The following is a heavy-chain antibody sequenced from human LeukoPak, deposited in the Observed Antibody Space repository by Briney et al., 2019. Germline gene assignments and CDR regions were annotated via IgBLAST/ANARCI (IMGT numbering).Heavy chain of an antibody. V-gene: IGHV3-73*01. J-gene: IGHJ4*02. Sequence: PGGSLRLSCAASGFTFSDSGMHWVRQACGKGLEGGGRVRSGANNYATAYAASVRGRFTISRDDSRNTAYLQMNSLKTEDTAVYYCTTHGPSGGIDDFDFWGQGILVTVSP. CDR2: VRSGANNYAT. CDR3: TTHGPSGGIDDFDF. D-gene: IGHD1-26*01. CDR1: GFTFSDSG.